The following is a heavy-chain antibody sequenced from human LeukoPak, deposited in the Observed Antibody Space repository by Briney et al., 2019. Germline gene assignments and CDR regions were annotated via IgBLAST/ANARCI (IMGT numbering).Heavy chain of an antibody. D-gene: IGHD2-2*01. CDR3: ARLYCSSTTCSHGHSYGYFDY. J-gene: IGHJ4*02. Sequence: GGSLRLSCAASGFTFSDYSMTWVRQAPGKGLEWVSYISSIGSYTYYGDSVKGRFTISRDNAGNSLYLQMNNLRAEDTAVYYCARLYCSSTTCSHGHSYGYFDYWAQGALVTVSS. V-gene: IGHV3-21*01. CDR1: GFTFSDYS. CDR2: ISSIGSYT.